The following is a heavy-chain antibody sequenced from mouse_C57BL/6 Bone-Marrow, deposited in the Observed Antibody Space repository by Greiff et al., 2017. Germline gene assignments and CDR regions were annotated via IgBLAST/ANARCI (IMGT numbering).Heavy chain of an antibody. D-gene: IGHD1-1*01. CDR2: IRNKANGYTT. Sequence: EVQRVESGGGLVQPGGSLSLSCAASGFTFTDYYMSWVRQPPGKALEWLGFIRNKANGYTTEYSASVKGRFTISRDNSQSILYLQMNALRAEDSATYYCARTYYGSSRVFAYWGQGTLVTVSA. CDR1: GFTFTDYY. CDR3: ARTYYGSSRVFAY. V-gene: IGHV7-3*01. J-gene: IGHJ3*01.